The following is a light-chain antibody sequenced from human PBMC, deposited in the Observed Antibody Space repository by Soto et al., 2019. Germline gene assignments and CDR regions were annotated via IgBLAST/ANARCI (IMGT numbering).Light chain of an antibody. CDR1: QSVGTY. CDR3: QHRSNWPSWT. Sequence: ENVLSQSPCPLSFSPGERTTLSFRASQSVGTYLAWYQQKPGQAPRLLIFDASKRATGIPARFSGSGSGTDFTLTISSLETEDLAVYYCQHRSNWPSWTFGAGTKVDIK. CDR2: DAS. V-gene: IGKV3-11*01. J-gene: IGKJ1*01.